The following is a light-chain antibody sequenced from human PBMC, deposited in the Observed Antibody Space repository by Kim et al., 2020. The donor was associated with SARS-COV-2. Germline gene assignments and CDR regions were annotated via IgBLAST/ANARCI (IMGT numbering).Light chain of an antibody. CDR2: DAS. CDR3: QQRSNWLT. V-gene: IGKV3-11*01. CDR1: QSISTH. J-gene: IGKJ4*01. Sequence: EIVLTQSPATLSLSPGERATLSCRASQSISTHLAWYQHKPGQAPRLLIYDASKRATGIPATFSGSGSGTDFTLTISSLEPEDFAVYYCQQRSNWLTFGGGTKLEIK.